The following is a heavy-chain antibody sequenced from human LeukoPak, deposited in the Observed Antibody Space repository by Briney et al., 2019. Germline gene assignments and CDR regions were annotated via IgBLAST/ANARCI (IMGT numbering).Heavy chain of an antibody. CDR2: LHADGSEK. V-gene: IGHV3-7*01. D-gene: IGHD5-12*01. CDR1: GYSISSGYY. CDR3: ARGGYSFDY. J-gene: IGHJ4*02. Sequence: ETLSLTCTISGYSISSGYYWGWIRQPPGKGLEWVARLHADGSEKYYVDSVKGRFTISRDNAKNSLYLQMNSLRVEDTAVYYCARGGYSFDYLGQGTLVTVSS.